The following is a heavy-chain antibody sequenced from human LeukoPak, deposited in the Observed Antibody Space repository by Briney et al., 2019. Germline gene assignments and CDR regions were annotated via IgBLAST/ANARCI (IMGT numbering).Heavy chain of an antibody. Sequence: SETLSLTCTVSGGSISSYYWSWIRQPPGKGLEWIGYIYTSGSTNYNPSLKSRVTISVDTSKNQFSLKLGSVTAADTAVYYCARQGYSSGWSPVYYMDVWGKGTTVTVSS. CDR2: IYTSGST. V-gene: IGHV4-4*09. CDR1: GGSISSYY. D-gene: IGHD6-19*01. J-gene: IGHJ6*03. CDR3: ARQGYSSGWSPVYYMDV.